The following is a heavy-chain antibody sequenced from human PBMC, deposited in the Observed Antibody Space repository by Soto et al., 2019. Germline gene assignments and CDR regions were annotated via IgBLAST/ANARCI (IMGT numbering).Heavy chain of an antibody. CDR2: TYYRSKWYN. CDR1: GDSVSSNSAA. J-gene: IGHJ6*03. Sequence: SQTLSLTCAISGDSVSSNSAAWNWTRQSPSRGLEWLGRTYYRSKWYNDYAVSVKSRITINPDTSKNQFSLQLNSVTPEDTAVYYCARDLSGYSGYGNYYYYYYYMDVWGKGTTVTVSS. V-gene: IGHV6-1*01. CDR3: ARDLSGYSGYGNYYYYYYYMDV. D-gene: IGHD5-12*01.